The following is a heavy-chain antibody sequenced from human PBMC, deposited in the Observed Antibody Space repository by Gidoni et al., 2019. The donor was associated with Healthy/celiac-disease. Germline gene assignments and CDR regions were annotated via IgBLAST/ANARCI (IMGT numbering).Heavy chain of an antibody. D-gene: IGHD6-19*01. CDR1: GFTFSSYA. CDR3: AKDPHSSSGWDPDAFDI. J-gene: IGHJ3*02. Sequence: EVQLVASGGGLVQPGGSLRLSCAASGFTFSSYAMGWVRQAPGKGLEWVSAISGSGGSTYYADSVKGRFTISRDNSKNTLYLQMNSLRAEDTAVYYCAKDPHSSSGWDPDAFDIWGQGTMVTVSS. V-gene: IGHV3-23*04. CDR2: ISGSGGST.